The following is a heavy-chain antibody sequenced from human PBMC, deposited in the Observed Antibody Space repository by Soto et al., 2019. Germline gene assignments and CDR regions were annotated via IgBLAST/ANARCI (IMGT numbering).Heavy chain of an antibody. CDR2: IWYDGSNK. D-gene: IGHD3-9*01. V-gene: IGHV3-33*01. CDR1: GFPFSSYG. CDR3: ARDRLRGLRYFDWLFDY. J-gene: IGHJ4*02. Sequence: GGSLRLSCAASGFPFSSYGMHWVRQAPGKGLEWVAVIWYDGSNKYYADSVKGRFTISRDNSKNTLYLQMNSLRAEDTAVYYCARDRLRGLRYFDWLFDYWGQGTLVTVSS.